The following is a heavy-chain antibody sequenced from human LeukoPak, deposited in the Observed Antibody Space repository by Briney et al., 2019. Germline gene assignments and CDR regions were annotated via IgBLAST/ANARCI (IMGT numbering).Heavy chain of an antibody. D-gene: IGHD1-1*01. J-gene: IGHJ4*02. Sequence: GGSLRLSCAASGLTLSDNYMSWVRQAPGKGLEWVSVIYSGGTTTYYADSVKGRFTISRDNAKNSLYLQMNSLRAEDTAVYYCAVGRREYYFDYWGQGTLVTVSS. V-gene: IGHV3-53*01. CDR3: AVGRREYYFDY. CDR1: GLTLSDNY. CDR2: IYSGGTTT.